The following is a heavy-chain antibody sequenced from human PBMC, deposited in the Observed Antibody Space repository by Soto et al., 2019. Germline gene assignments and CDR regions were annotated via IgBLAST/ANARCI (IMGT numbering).Heavy chain of an antibody. CDR2: IYYSGST. CDR3: ASHYCTNGVCSFDY. Sequence: PSETLSLTCTVSGGSISSGDYYWSWIRQPPGKGLEWIGYIYYSGSTYYNPSLKSRVTISVDTSKNQFSLKLSSVTAEDTAVYYCASHYCTNGVCSFDYWGQGTLVTVSS. J-gene: IGHJ4*02. CDR1: GGSISSGDYY. D-gene: IGHD2-8*01. V-gene: IGHV4-30-4*01.